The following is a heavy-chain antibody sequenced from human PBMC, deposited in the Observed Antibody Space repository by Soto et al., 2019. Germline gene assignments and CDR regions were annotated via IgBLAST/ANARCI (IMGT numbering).Heavy chain of an antibody. CDR2: IYNTGST. V-gene: IGHV4-61*03. J-gene: IGHJ4*02. Sequence: SETLSLTCTVSGVSINSDNYYWSWIRQPPGKRLEWIGHIYNTGSTTYNPSLKSRVTISLDMSRNYFSLSLNSVTAAGTAVFYCARESSNSPEAFDFWGRGTLVTVSS. D-gene: IGHD6-6*01. CDR3: ARESSNSPEAFDF. CDR1: GVSINSDNYY.